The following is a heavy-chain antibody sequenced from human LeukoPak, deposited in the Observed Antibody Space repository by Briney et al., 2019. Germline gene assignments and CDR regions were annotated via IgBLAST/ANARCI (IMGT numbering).Heavy chain of an antibody. V-gene: IGHV4-59*02. CDR2: IYYSGST. CDR3: ARGWKRIKSYYYDSRGHSTYAFDI. Sequence: SETLSLTCTVSGGSVSSYYWSWIRQPPGKGLEWIGYIYYSGSTNYNPSLKSRVTISVDTSKNQFSLKLSSVTAADTAVYYCARGWKRIKSYYYDSRGHSTYAFDIWGQGTMVTVSS. J-gene: IGHJ3*02. D-gene: IGHD3-22*01. CDR1: GGSVSSYY.